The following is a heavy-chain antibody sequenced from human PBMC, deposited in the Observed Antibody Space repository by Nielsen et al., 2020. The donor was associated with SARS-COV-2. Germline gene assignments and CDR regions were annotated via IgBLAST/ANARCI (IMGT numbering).Heavy chain of an antibody. D-gene: IGHD5-18*01. CDR2: ISYDGSNK. CDR3: AKDGYGYSHLSPGYYYGMDV. Sequence: GESLKISCAASGFTFSSYGMHWVRQAPGKGLEWVAVISYDGSNKYYADSVKGRFTISRDNSKNTLYLQMNSLRAEDTAVYYCAKDGYGYSHLSPGYYYGMDVWGQGTTVTVSS. V-gene: IGHV3-30*18. CDR1: GFTFSSYG. J-gene: IGHJ6*02.